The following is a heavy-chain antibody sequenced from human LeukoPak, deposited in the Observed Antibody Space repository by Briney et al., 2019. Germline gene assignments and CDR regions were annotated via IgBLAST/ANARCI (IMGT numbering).Heavy chain of an antibody. V-gene: IGHV4-61*01. Sequence: SETLSLTCTVSGGSVSSASYWSWIRQPPGKGVEWIAHIYNGVNTNYNPSLKSRVTISVDTSKNQLSLRLNSVTAADTAVYYCARSRAFNSGAFDPWGQGSLVTVSS. CDR1: GGSVSSASY. J-gene: IGHJ5*02. D-gene: IGHD1-26*01. CDR3: ARSRAFNSGAFDP. CDR2: IYNGVNT.